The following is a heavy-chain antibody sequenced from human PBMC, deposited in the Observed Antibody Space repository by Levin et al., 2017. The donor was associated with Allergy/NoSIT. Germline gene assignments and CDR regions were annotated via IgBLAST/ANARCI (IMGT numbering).Heavy chain of an antibody. CDR1: GGSISSYY. D-gene: IGHD1/OR15-1a*01. Sequence: ASETLSLTCTVSGGSISSYYWSWIRQPAGKGLEWIGRIYTSGSTNYNPSLKSRVTMSVDTSKNQFSLKLSSVTAADTAVYYCARARPSETNRRDAFDIWGQGTMVTVSS. CDR2: IYTSGST. CDR3: ARARPSETNRRDAFDI. V-gene: IGHV4-4*07. J-gene: IGHJ3*02.